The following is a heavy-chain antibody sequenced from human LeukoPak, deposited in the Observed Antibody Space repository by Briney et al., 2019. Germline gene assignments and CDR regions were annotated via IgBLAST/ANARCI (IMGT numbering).Heavy chain of an antibody. Sequence: SETLSLTCTVSGGSISSSSYYWGWIRQPPGKGLEWIGSIYYSGSTYYNPSLKSRVTISVDTSKNQFSLKLSSVTAADTAVYYCVRDREGDLFDPWGQGTLVTVSS. V-gene: IGHV4-39*07. CDR3: VRDREGDLFDP. J-gene: IGHJ5*02. D-gene: IGHD1-26*01. CDR2: IYYSGST. CDR1: GGSISSSSYY.